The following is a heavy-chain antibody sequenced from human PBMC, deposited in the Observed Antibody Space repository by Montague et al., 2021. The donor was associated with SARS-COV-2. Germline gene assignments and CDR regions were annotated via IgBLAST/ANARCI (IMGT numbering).Heavy chain of an antibody. V-gene: IGHV4-39*01. CDR3: ARHRNYGDHSLDNWFHP. Sequence: SETLSLTCTVSGDSTSCPNCYWGWIRQAPGKGLDWIGTIYNSGTTYYNLSLKSRLTISIDTSKNQFSLKLTSVTAADTAVYYCARHRNYGDHSLDNWFHPGGQGTLVTVSS. D-gene: IGHD4-17*01. CDR1: GDSTSCPNCY. CDR2: IYNSGTT. J-gene: IGHJ5*02.